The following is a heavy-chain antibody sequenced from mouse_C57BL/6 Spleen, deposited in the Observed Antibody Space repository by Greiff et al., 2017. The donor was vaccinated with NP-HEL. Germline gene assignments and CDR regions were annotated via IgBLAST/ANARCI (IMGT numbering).Heavy chain of an antibody. Sequence: VQLQQSGAELVKPGASVKLSCKASGYTFTSYWMQWVKQRPGQGLEWIGEIDPSDSYTNYNQKFKGKATLTVDTSSSTAYMQLSSLTSEDSAVYDCALTRQLRPGGYFDVWGTGTTVTVSS. V-gene: IGHV1-50*01. CDR3: ALTRQLRPGGYFDV. CDR1: GYTFTSYW. CDR2: IDPSDSYT. J-gene: IGHJ1*03. D-gene: IGHD3-2*02.